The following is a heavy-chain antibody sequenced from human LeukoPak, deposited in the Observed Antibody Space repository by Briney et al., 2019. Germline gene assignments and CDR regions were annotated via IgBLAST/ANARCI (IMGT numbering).Heavy chain of an antibody. CDR3: AKRITATTGFYFDS. J-gene: IGHJ4*02. V-gene: IGHV3-23*01. CDR1: GFTFSSYA. D-gene: IGHD1-26*01. Sequence: GGSLRLSCAASGFTFSSYAMSWVRQAPGKGLEWVSAISGSGGSTYYADSVKGRFTISRDDSKNTLYLQMNSLRAEDTAVYYCAKRITATTGFYFDSWGQGALVTVSA. CDR2: ISGSGGST.